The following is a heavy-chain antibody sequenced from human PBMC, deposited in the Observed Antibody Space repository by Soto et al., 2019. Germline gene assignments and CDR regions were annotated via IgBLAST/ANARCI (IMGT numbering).Heavy chain of an antibody. J-gene: IGHJ4*02. V-gene: IGHV3-33*01. CDR3: ARDCSGGSCYYLDN. CDR2: TWYDGSNS. CDR1: GFTFSTYG. Sequence: QVHLVESGGGAVQPGRSLRLSCAASGFTFSTYGMHWVRQAPGKGLEWVAVTWYDGSNSFYADSVKGRFTISRDNSKRTLYLQMDRLRVEDTAGYYCARDCSGGSCYYLDNWGQGTLVTVSS. D-gene: IGHD2-15*01.